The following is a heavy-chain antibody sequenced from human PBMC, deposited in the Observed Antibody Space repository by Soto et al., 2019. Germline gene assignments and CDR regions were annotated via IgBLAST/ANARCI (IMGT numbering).Heavy chain of an antibody. D-gene: IGHD6-13*01. CDR1: GDSVSSHSAA. CDR2: TYYRSKWYN. J-gene: IGHJ6*02. V-gene: IGHV6-1*01. CDR3: ASGKARYSSSWYVERDGMDV. Sequence: PSQTLSLTCAISGDSVSSHSAAWNWIRQSPSRGLEWLGRTYYRSKWYNDYAVSVKSRITINPDTSKNQFSLQLNSVTPEDTAVYYCASGKARYSSSWYVERDGMDVWGQGTTVTVSS.